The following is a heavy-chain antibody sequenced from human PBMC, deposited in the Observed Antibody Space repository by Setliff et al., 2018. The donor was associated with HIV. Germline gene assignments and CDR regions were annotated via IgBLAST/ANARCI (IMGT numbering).Heavy chain of an antibody. D-gene: IGHD3-22*01. Sequence: PSETLSLTCTVSGGSISSGSYYWSWIRQPAGKGLEWIGHIYTSGSTNYNPSLKSRVTISVDTSKNQFSLKLSSVTAADTAVYYCARDHPANYYDSSGYPLYYYYMDVWGKGTTVTVSS. CDR1: GGSISSGSYY. CDR3: ARDHPANYYDSSGYPLYYYYMDV. J-gene: IGHJ6*03. CDR2: IYTSGST. V-gene: IGHV4-61*09.